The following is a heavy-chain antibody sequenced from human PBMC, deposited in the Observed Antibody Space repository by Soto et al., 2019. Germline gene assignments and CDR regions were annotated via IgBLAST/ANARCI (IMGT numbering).Heavy chain of an antibody. CDR2: IYPGDSDT. V-gene: IGHV5-51*01. CDR1: GYSFTSYW. CDR3: ARRAIVLYGMDV. Sequence: GESLKISCKGSGYSFTSYWIGWVRQMPGKGLEWMGIIYPGDSDTRYSPSFQGQVTISAXXXIXXXYXQXXXLXASDTAMYYCARRAIVLYGMDVWGQGTTVTVSS. D-gene: IGHD1-26*01. J-gene: IGHJ6*02.